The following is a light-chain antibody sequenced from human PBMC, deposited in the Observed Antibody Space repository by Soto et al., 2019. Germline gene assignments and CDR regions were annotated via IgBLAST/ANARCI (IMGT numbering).Light chain of an antibody. Sequence: EVVMTQSPATLSLSPGERAALSCGASQSVSSNYLAWYQQRPGQAPRLLISDASNRATGIPARFSGSGSETDFTLTISSLEPEDSAVYYCQQRSNWPSLTFGGGTKVDIK. CDR3: QQRSNWPSLT. CDR2: DAS. CDR1: QSVSSN. V-gene: IGKV3-11*01. J-gene: IGKJ4*01.